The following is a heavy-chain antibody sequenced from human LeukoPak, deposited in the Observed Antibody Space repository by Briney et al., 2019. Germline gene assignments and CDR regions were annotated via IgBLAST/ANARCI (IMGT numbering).Heavy chain of an antibody. V-gene: IGHV3-74*01. CDR1: GFTFSSYW. CDR2: IKSDGSST. CDR3: ARDLDYGGYSNFDC. Sequence: GGSLRLSCAASGFTFSSYWMHWVRQAPGKGLVWVSRIKSDGSSTSYADSVKGRFTISRDNAKNTLYLQMNSLRAEDTAVYYCARDLDYGGYSNFDCWGQGTLVTVSS. J-gene: IGHJ4*02. D-gene: IGHD4-23*01.